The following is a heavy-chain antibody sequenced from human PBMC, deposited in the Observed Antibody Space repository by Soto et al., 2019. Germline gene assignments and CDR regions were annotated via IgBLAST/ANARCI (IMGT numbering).Heavy chain of an antibody. J-gene: IGHJ4*02. CDR3: ARDRPVVVAATPFDY. D-gene: IGHD2-15*01. CDR2: ISSSSSTI. Sequence: EVQLVESGGGLVQPGGSLRLSCAASGFTFSSYSMNWVRQAPGEGLEWVSYISSSSSTIYYADSVKGRFTISRDNAKNSLYLQMNSLRDEDTAVYYCARDRPVVVAATPFDYWGQGTLVTVSS. CDR1: GFTFSSYS. V-gene: IGHV3-48*02.